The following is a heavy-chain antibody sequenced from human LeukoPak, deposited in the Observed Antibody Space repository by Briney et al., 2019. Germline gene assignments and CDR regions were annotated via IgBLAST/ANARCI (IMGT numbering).Heavy chain of an antibody. CDR2: MNPNSGNT. V-gene: IGHV1-8*01. J-gene: IGHJ4*02. Sequence: ASVKVSCKASGYTFTSYDINWVRPATGQGLEWMGWMNPNSGNTGYAQKFQGRVTMTRNTSISTAYMELSSLRSEDTAVYYCARGIYSNYYFDYWGQGTLVTVSS. CDR3: ARGIYSNYYFDY. D-gene: IGHD4-11*01. CDR1: GYTFTSYD.